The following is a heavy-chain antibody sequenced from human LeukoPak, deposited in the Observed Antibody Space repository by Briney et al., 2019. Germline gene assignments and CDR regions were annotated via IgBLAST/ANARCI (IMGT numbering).Heavy chain of an antibody. V-gene: IGHV3-9*01. CDR3: ARTIEMATISYFDY. CDR1: GFTFDDYA. J-gene: IGHJ4*02. D-gene: IGHD5-24*01. CDR2: ISWNSGSI. Sequence: PGRSLRLSCAASGFTFDDYAMHWVLQAPGKGLEWVSGISWNSGSIGYADSVKGRFTISRDNAKNSLYLQMNSLRAGDTAVYYCARTIEMATISYFDYRGQGTLVTVSS.